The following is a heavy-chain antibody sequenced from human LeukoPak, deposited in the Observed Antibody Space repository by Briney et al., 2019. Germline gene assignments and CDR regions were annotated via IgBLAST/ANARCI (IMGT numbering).Heavy chain of an antibody. Sequence: LGESLKISCKGSGYSFTSYWIGWVRQMPGKGLEWMGIIYPGDSDTRYSPSFQGQVTISADKSISTAYLQWNSLKASDTAIYYCARAYGSGKHYYYYLDVWGEGTTVTISS. CDR3: ARAYGSGKHYYYYLDV. CDR1: GYSFTSYW. D-gene: IGHD3-10*01. J-gene: IGHJ6*03. V-gene: IGHV5-51*01. CDR2: IYPGDSDT.